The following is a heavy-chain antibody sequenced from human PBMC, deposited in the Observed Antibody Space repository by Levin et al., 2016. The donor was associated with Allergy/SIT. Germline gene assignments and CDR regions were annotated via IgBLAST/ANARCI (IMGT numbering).Heavy chain of an antibody. CDR2: ISYDGSNK. CDR3: ARDMEWELLDRRYYYGMDV. D-gene: IGHD1-26*01. J-gene: IGHJ6*02. V-gene: IGHV3-30*03. CDR1: GFTFSSYG. Sequence: GESLKISCAASGFTFSSYGMHWVRQAPGKGLEWVAVISYDGSNKYYADSVKGRFTISRDNSKNTLYLQMNSLRAEDTAVYYCARDMEWELLDRRYYYGMDVWGQGTTVTVSS.